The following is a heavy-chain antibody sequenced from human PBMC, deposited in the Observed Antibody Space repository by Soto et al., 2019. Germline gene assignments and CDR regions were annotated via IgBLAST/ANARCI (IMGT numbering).Heavy chain of an antibody. CDR2: ISGSGGST. CDR3: AKAPHWSGYDIANWFAP. D-gene: IGHD5-12*01. Sequence: PGGSLRLSCAASGFTFSSYAMSWVRQAPGKGLEWVSAISGSGGSTYYADSVKGRFTISRDNSKNTLYLQMNSLRAEDTAVYYCAKAPHWSGYDIANWFAPGGQGTLVPV. CDR1: GFTFSSYA. V-gene: IGHV3-23*01. J-gene: IGHJ5*02.